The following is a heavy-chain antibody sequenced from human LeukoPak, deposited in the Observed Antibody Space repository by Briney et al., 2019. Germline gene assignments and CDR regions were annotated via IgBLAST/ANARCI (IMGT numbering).Heavy chain of an antibody. J-gene: IGHJ5*02. CDR1: GGSFSGYY. Sequence: PSETLSLACAVYGGSFSGYYWSWIRQPPGKGLEWIGEINHSGSTNYNPSLKSRVTISVDTSKNQFSLKLSSVTAADTAVYYCARHGITMVRGLIIGFDPWGQGTLVTVSS. CDR2: INHSGST. CDR3: ARHGITMVRGLIIGFDP. D-gene: IGHD3-10*01. V-gene: IGHV4-34*01.